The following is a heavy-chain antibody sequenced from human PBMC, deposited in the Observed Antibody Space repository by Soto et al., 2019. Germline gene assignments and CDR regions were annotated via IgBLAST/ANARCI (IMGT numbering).Heavy chain of an antibody. Sequence: SETLSLPCIVSGGSISTYYWNWIRQPPGKGLEWIGYIYYSGSTNHNPSLKSRVTMSVDTSMNQFSLSLSSVTAADTAIYYCARLQRGDATSVHWGQGILVTVSS. CDR3: ARLQRGDATSVH. J-gene: IGHJ4*02. CDR2: IYYSGST. D-gene: IGHD2-21*02. CDR1: GGSISTYY. V-gene: IGHV4-59*08.